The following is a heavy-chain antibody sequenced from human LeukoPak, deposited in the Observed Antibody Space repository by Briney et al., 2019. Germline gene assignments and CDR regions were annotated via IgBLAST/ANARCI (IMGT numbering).Heavy chain of an antibody. V-gene: IGHV1-8*01. Sequence: ASVKVSCKASGYTFTSHDINWVRQATGQGLEWMGWMNPNSGNTGYAQKFQGRVTMTRNTSISTAYMELSSLRSEDTAVYYCARGGRIAARRGNWFDPWGQGTLVTVSS. CDR3: ARGGRIAARRGNWFDP. D-gene: IGHD6-6*01. CDR2: MNPNSGNT. J-gene: IGHJ5*02. CDR1: GYTFTSHD.